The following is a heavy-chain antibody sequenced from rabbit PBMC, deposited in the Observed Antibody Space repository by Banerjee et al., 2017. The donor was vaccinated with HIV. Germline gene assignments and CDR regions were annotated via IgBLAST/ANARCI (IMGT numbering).Heavy chain of an antibody. Sequence: QEQLEESGGDLVKPEGSLTLTCTASGFSFSSSYWICWVRQAPGKGLEWIACISAGTSGSTYYATWAKGRFTISKTSSTTVTLQMTSLTAADTATYFCARSSHLTYFNLWGPGTLVTVS. D-gene: IGHD4-2*01. J-gene: IGHJ4*01. CDR3: ARSSHLTYFNL. V-gene: IGHV1S45*01. CDR1: GFSFSSSYW. CDR2: ISAGTSGST.